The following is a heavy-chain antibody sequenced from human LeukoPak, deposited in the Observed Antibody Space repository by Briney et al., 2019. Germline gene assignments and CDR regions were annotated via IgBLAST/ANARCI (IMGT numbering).Heavy chain of an antibody. J-gene: IGHJ4*02. CDR3: ARFDSSGWTYYFDY. Sequence: PSETLSLTCTVSGGSISTSNYYWSWIRQPAGKGLEWIGRIYTSGSTNYNPSLKSRVTISVDTSKYQFSLKLSSVTAADTAVYYCARFDSSGWTYYFDYWGQGTLVTVSS. V-gene: IGHV4-61*02. CDR1: GGSISTSNYY. D-gene: IGHD3-22*01. CDR2: IYTSGST.